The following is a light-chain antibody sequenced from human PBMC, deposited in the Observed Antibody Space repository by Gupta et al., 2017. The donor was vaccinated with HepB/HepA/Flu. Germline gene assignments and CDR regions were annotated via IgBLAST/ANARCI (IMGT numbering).Light chain of an antibody. CDR2: AAS. CDR3: QQSDSTRWT. V-gene: IGKV1-39*01. CDR1: QSISSY. Sequence: DIQMTQSPSSLSASVGDRVTITCRASQSISSYLNWYQQKPGKAPKLLIYAASRVQSGVPSRFSGSGSGTDFTLTISRLQPEDFATYYCQQSDSTRWTFGQGAKVEIK. J-gene: IGKJ1*01.